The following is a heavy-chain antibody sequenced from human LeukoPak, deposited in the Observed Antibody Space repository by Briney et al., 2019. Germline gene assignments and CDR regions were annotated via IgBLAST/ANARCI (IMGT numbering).Heavy chain of an antibody. CDR3: ARDNREDDSSGYYPAY. D-gene: IGHD3-22*01. CDR1: GDSISSYY. J-gene: IGHJ4*02. Sequence: PSETLSLTCTVSGDSISSYYWSWIRQPPGKGLEWIGYIYYSGSTNYNPSLKSRVTISVDTSKNQFSLKLSSVTAADTAVYYCARDNREDDSSGYYPAYWGQGIQVTVSS. CDR2: IYYSGST. V-gene: IGHV4-59*01.